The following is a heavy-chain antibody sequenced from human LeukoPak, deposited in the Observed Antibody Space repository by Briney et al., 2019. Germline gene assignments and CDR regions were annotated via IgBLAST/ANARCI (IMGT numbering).Heavy chain of an antibody. CDR3: AKATPILGAAAYYFDY. Sequence: GGSLRLSCAASGFTFTTYAMSWVRQAPGKELEWVSTLSPSGVRAYYTDSVKGRFTISRDNSKNTLYLQMNSLRAEDMAVYYCAKATPILGAAAYYFDYWGQRTLVTVSS. CDR2: LSPSGVRA. V-gene: IGHV3-23*01. J-gene: IGHJ4*02. CDR1: GFTFTTYA. D-gene: IGHD1-26*01.